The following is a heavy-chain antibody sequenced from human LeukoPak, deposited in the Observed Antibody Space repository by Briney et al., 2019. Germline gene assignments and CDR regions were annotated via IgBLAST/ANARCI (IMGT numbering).Heavy chain of an antibody. V-gene: IGHV3-7*01. CDR1: GFTLNSYL. CDR3: ARVTPNRNALDL. J-gene: IGHJ3*01. D-gene: IGHD1/OR15-1a*01. CDR2: INKDGSEE. Sequence: GGSLRLSCAASGFTLNSYLMSWVRQAPGWGLEWVANINKDGSEENYLDSVNGRFTVSRDNAKNSLYLQMNSLRGEDTAVYYCARVTPNRNALDLWGQGTMVTIYS.